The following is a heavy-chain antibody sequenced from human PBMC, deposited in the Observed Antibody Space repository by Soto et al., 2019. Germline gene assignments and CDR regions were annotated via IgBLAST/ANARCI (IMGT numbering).Heavy chain of an antibody. Sequence: EVQLVQSGGGLVKPGGSLRLSCGASGFTFGDTPMNWVRQAPGKGLEWVGRLKSKSDGGATDSAAAVTGRFSISRDASTNTLNLQLHSLTTEDTAVYYCIAGRNRKAAQPFDFWGQGTLVTVSS. D-gene: IGHD1-1*01. CDR1: GFTFGDTP. CDR2: LKSKSDGGAT. CDR3: IAGRNRKAAQPFDF. J-gene: IGHJ4*01. V-gene: IGHV3-15*07.